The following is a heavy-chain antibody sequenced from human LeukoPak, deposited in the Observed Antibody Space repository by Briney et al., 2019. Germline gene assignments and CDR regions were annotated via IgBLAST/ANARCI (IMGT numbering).Heavy chain of an antibody. CDR1: GGTFSSYA. V-gene: IGHV1-8*03. CDR2: MNPNSGNT. CDR3: ARVDRAFDI. J-gene: IGHJ3*02. Sequence: ASVKVSCKASGGTFSSYAISWVRQAPGQGLEWMGWMNPNSGNTGYAQKFQGRVTITRNTSISTAYMELSSLRSEDTAVYYCARVDRAFDIWGQGTMVTVSS.